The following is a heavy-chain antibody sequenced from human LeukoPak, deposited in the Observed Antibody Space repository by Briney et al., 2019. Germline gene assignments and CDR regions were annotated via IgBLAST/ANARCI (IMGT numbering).Heavy chain of an antibody. Sequence: GGSLRLSCAASGFSFSTYAMSWVRQAPGKGLEWVSLISGSGGGTHYADSVKGRFTISRDNSKNTLYLQMNSLRAEDTAVYYCAKHALLWFGEFDYWGQGTLVTVSS. CDR3: AKHALLWFGEFDY. D-gene: IGHD3-10*01. V-gene: IGHV3-23*01. J-gene: IGHJ4*02. CDR2: ISGSGGGT. CDR1: GFSFSTYA.